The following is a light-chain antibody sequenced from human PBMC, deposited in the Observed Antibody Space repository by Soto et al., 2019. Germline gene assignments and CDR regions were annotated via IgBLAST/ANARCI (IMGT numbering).Light chain of an antibody. J-gene: IGLJ1*01. CDR1: SSDVGSSNL. Sequence: QSVLTQPASVSASPGQSITISCTGTSSDVGSSNLVSWYQHHPGKAPKLIIYEGSRRPSGVSGRFSGSKSGNTASLTISGFQADDEADYYCCSFVRIIIFYAFGTGPKVTVL. V-gene: IGLV2-23*01. CDR2: EGS. CDR3: CSFVRIIIFYA.